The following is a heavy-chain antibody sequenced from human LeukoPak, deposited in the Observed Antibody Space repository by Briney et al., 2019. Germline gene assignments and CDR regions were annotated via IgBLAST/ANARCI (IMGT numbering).Heavy chain of an antibody. CDR1: GYTFTSYY. D-gene: IGHD3-3*01. CDR2: INPSGGST. J-gene: IGHJ6*02. CDR3: ARDLITIFGVVIIVARAEYGMDV. Sequence: ASVTVSCEASGYTFTSYYMHWVRQAPGQGLEWMGLINPSGGSTSYAQKFQGRVTMTRDTSTSTVYMELSSLRSEDTAVYYCARDLITIFGVVIIVARAEYGMDVWGQGTTVTVSS. V-gene: IGHV1-46*01.